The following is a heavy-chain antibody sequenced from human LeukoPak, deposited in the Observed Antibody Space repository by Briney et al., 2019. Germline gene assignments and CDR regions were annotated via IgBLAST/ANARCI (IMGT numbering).Heavy chain of an antibody. D-gene: IGHD2-8*01. J-gene: IGHJ5*02. CDR3: AGEVVRDVPGVDYTWLDP. V-gene: IGHV3-33*01. CDR1: GFNFNTYG. Sequence: GGSLRLSCAASGFNFNTYGMHWVRQTPGKGLEWVAVTWHDGSDEYYADSVKGRFTISRDNSKSLVYLQMDSLRDEDTAVYYCAGEVVRDVPGVDYTWLDPWGQGTLVFVSA. CDR2: TWHDGSDE.